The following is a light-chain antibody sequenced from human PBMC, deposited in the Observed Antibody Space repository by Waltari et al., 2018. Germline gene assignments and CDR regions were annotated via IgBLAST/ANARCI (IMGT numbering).Light chain of an antibody. J-gene: IGKJ5*01. CDR2: GAS. CDR1: QSVSSSY. CDR3: QLSRA. V-gene: IGKV3-20*01. Sequence: EIVLTQSPGTLSLSPGERATLSCRASQSVSSSYLAWYPQKPGQAPRLLIYGASSRATGIPDRFSGSGSGTDFTLTISRLEPEDFAVYYCQLSRAFGQGTRLEIK.